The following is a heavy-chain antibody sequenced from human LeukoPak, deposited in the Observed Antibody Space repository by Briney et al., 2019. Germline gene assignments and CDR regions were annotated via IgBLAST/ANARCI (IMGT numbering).Heavy chain of an antibody. Sequence: PGGSLRLSCAASGFTFSSYSMNWVRQAPGKGLEWVSSISSSSSYIYYADSVKGRFTISRDNAKNSLYLQMNSLRAEDTAVYYCARVVVGATSLGPVGVHESFDYWGQGTLVTVSS. CDR2: ISSSSSYI. D-gene: IGHD1-26*01. V-gene: IGHV3-21*01. J-gene: IGHJ4*02. CDR1: GFTFSSYS. CDR3: ARVVVGATSLGPVGVHESFDY.